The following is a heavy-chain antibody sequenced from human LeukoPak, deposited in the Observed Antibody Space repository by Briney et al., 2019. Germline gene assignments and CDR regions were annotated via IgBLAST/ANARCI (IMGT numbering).Heavy chain of an antibody. CDR3: AKGKDSVAGATNDY. CDR1: GFAFGHNW. CDR2: ISSSGTYK. Sequence: GGSLRLSCAASGFAFGHNWMSWVRQAPGTGLEWVSSISSSGTYKYYADSVKGRFTISRDNAKNSLYLQMNSLRAEDTAVYYCAKGKDSVAGATNDYWGQGTLVTVSS. D-gene: IGHD6-19*01. J-gene: IGHJ4*02. V-gene: IGHV3-21*01.